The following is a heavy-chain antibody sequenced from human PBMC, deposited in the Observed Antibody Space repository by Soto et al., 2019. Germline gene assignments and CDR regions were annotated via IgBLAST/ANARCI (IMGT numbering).Heavy chain of an antibody. CDR1: GGSISSSSYY. CDR3: ARGGPDRYYGSGSYSWFDP. CDR2: IYYSGST. D-gene: IGHD3-10*01. Sequence: PSETLSLTCTVSGGSISSSSYYWVWIRQPPGKGLEWIGSIYYSGSTYYNPSLKSRVTISVDTSKNQFSLKLSSVTAADTAVYYCARGGPDRYYGSGSYSWFDPWGQGTLVTVSS. V-gene: IGHV4-39*01. J-gene: IGHJ5*02.